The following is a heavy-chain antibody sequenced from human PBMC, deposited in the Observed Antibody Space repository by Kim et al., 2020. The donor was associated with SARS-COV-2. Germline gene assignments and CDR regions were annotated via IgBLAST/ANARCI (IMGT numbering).Heavy chain of an antibody. J-gene: IGHJ6*02. D-gene: IGHD2-15*01. CDR2: ISWNSGSI. CDR3: ARDNLPGGLPTNYYGMDV. CDR1: GFTFDDYA. V-gene: IGHV3-9*01. Sequence: GGSLRLSCAASGFTFDDYAMHWVRQAPGKGLEWVSGISWNSGSIGYADSVKGRFTISRDHAKNSLHLQMSSLRAEDTALYFCARDNLPGGLPTNYYGMDVWGQGTTVTVSS.